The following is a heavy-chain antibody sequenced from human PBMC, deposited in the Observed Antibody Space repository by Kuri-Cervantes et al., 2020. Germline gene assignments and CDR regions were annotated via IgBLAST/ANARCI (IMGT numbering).Heavy chain of an antibody. Sequence: GSLRLSCAVSGGSISSSNWWSWVRQPPGKGLEWIGEIYHSGSTNYNPSLKSRVTISVDKSKNQFSLKLSSVTAADTAVYYCARGRRGTNYYGSGSYQALDAFDTWGQGTMVTVSS. CDR1: GGSISSSNW. V-gene: IGHV4-4*02. D-gene: IGHD3-10*01. CDR2: IYHSGST. CDR3: ARGRRGTNYYGSGSYQALDAFDT. J-gene: IGHJ3*02.